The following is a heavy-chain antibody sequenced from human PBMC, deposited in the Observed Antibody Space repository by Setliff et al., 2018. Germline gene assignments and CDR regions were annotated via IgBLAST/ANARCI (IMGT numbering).Heavy chain of an antibody. V-gene: IGHV1-18*01. Sequence: VASVKVSCKASGYILNSYGISWVRQAPGQGLEWMGWISSYNDITNYAQRFQGRVTLTKDMSTCAAYMELRSLGSDDTAVYYCAISTLSICSGGTCPNVFDVWGQGTMVTVSS. CDR1: GYILNSYG. D-gene: IGHD2-15*01. J-gene: IGHJ3*01. CDR2: ISSYNDIT. CDR3: AISTLSICSGGTCPNVFDV.